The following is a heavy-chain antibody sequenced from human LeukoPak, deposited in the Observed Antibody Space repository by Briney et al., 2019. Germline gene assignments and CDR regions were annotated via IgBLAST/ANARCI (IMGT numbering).Heavy chain of an antibody. J-gene: IGHJ4*02. V-gene: IGHV3-23*01. Sequence: PGGSLRLSCETSDFAFSNYAMSWVRQAPGRGLEWVSGINYGDGVTYYADSVKGRFTISRDNSKNTLSLQMNSLRADDTAVYYCAKDTAQGYTYGSIEQDYWGQGTLVIVSS. CDR3: AKDTAQGYTYGSIEQDY. CDR2: INYGDGVT. D-gene: IGHD5-18*01. CDR1: DFAFSNYA.